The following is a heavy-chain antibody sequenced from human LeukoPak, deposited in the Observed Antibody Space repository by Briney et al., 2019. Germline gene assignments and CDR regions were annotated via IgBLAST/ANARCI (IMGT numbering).Heavy chain of an antibody. D-gene: IGHD6-19*01. Sequence: SETLSLTCTVSGGSISSYYWSWIRQPPGKGLEWIGYIYYSGSTNYNPSLKSRVTISVDTSKNQFSLKLSSVTAADTAVYYCAREIKWGAVALWGRGTLVTVSS. CDR2: IYYSGST. CDR3: AREIKWGAVAL. J-gene: IGHJ4*02. CDR1: GGSISSYY. V-gene: IGHV4-59*01.